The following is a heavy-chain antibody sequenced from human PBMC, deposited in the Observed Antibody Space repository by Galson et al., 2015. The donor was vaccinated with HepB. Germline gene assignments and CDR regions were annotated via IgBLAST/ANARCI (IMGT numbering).Heavy chain of an antibody. CDR1: GGPISSGGYS. J-gene: IGHJ4*02. D-gene: IGHD2-2*01. V-gene: IGHV4-31*03. Sequence: QGQRQESGPGRLKPPRTLSPPCPVPGGPISSGGYSGSWIRKHPGKGLEWIGYIYYSGSTYYNPSLKSRVTISVDTSKNQFSLKLSSVTAADTAVYYCARVRHCSSTSCYQEVDYWGQGTLVTVSS. CDR2: IYYSGST. CDR3: ARVRHCSSTSCYQEVDY.